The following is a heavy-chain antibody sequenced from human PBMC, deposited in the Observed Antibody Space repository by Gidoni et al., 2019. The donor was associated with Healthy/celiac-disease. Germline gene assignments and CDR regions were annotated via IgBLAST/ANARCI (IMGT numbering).Heavy chain of an antibody. Sequence: EVQLAESGGGLVMPVGSFRLSCLASGFTSIIYSMNWVRQAPGKGLEWVSSISSSSSYIYYADSVKGRFTISRDNAKNSLYLQMNSLRAEDTAVYYCARASSRGYGDYADYWGQGTLVTVSS. CDR3: ARASSRGYGDYADY. CDR1: GFTSIIYS. D-gene: IGHD4-17*01. J-gene: IGHJ4*02. V-gene: IGHV3-21*01. CDR2: ISSSSSYI.